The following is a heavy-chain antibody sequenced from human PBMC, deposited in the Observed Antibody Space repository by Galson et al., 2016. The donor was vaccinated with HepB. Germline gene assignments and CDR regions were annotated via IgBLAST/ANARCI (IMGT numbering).Heavy chain of an antibody. J-gene: IGHJ4*02. Sequence: SVKVPCKASGYAFTDHDYYIHWVRQAPGQGLEWMGWINPNSGGTDAVEKFQVRVTMTGDTSIRTVYMELSRLRSDDTAVYYCARGGLPAAFDYWGQGTLATVSS. D-gene: IGHD6-13*01. CDR2: INPNSGGT. CDR3: ARGGLPAAFDY. CDR1: GYAFTDHDYY. V-gene: IGHV1-2*02.